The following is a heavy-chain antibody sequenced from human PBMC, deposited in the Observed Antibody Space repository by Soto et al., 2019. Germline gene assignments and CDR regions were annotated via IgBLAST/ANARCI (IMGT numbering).Heavy chain of an antibody. Sequence: QVQLQESGPGLVKPSQTLSLTCTVSGGSISSGGYYCSWIRQHPGQGLEWIGYIYYSGSTYYNPSLKSRVTISVDTSKNQFSLKLSSVTAADTAVYYCASRVDYDSSGSYFDYWGQGTLVTVSS. D-gene: IGHD3-22*01. V-gene: IGHV4-31*03. J-gene: IGHJ4*02. CDR3: ASRVDYDSSGSYFDY. CDR2: IYYSGST. CDR1: GGSISSGGYY.